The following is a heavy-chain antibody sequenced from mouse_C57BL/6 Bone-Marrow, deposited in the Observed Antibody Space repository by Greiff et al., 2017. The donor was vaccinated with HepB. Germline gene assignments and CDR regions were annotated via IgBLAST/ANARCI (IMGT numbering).Heavy chain of an antibody. J-gene: IGHJ3*01. V-gene: IGHV1-64*01. CDR3: ARREGQLTVTFAY. Sequence: QVQLQQPGAELVKPGASVKLSCKASGYTFTSYWMHWVKQRPGQGLEWIGMIHPNSGSTNYNEKFKSKATLTVDKSSSTAYMQLSSLTSEDSAVYYCARREGQLTVTFAYWGQGTLVTVSA. D-gene: IGHD4-1*01. CDR2: IHPNSGST. CDR1: GYTFTSYW.